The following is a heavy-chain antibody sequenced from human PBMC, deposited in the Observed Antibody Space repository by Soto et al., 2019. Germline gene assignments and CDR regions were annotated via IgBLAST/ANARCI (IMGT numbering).Heavy chain of an antibody. CDR2: TYYRSKWYN. CDR1: GNSVSSNSAA. J-gene: IGHJ3*02. Sequence: SQTLSLTCAISGNSVSSNSAACNWISQSPSRGLEWLGRTYYRSKWYNDYAVSVKSRITINPDTSKNQFSLQLNSVTPEDTAVYYCARDVHPAAYAIWGQGTMVTVSS. CDR3: ARDVHPAAYAI. D-gene: IGHD3-10*02. V-gene: IGHV6-1*01.